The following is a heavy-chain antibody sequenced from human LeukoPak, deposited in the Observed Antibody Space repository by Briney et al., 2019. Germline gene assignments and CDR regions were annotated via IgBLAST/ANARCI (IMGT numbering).Heavy chain of an antibody. J-gene: IGHJ4*02. CDR3: ARAGHRRYYYDNGYDY. Sequence: ASVKVSCKASGYTFTNYGISWVRQAPGQGLEWMGWISAYNGNTNYAQKLQGRVTTTTDTSTSTAYMELRSLRSDDTAVYYCARAGHRRYYYDNGYDYWGQGTLVTVSS. D-gene: IGHD3-22*01. CDR1: GYTFTNYG. CDR2: ISAYNGNT. V-gene: IGHV1-18*01.